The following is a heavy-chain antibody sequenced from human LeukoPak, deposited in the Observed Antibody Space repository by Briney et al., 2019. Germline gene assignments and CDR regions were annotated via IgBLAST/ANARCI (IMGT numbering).Heavy chain of an antibody. D-gene: IGHD6-19*01. V-gene: IGHV3-11*04. CDR1: GFTFSDYY. J-gene: IGHJ4*02. CDR3: ARPGIAVAGSFDY. CDR2: ISSSGSTI. Sequence: GGSLRLSCAASGFTFSDYYMSWIRQAPGKGLEWVSYISSSGSTINYADSVKGRFTISRDNAKKSLYLQMNSLRAEDTAVYYCARPGIAVAGSFDYWGQGTLVTVSS.